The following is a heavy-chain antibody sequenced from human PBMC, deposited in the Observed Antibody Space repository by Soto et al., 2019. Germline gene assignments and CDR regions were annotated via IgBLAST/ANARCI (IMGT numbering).Heavy chain of an antibody. Sequence: QLQLQKSGPGLVKPSETLSLTCTVSGGSISSSSYYWGWIRQPPGKGLEWIGSIYYSGSTYYNPSLKSRLTISVDTSRNQFARKLSSVTAADTAVYYCARAYSGGWYVWFDPWGQGTLVTVSS. V-gene: IGHV4-39*01. CDR2: IYYSGST. D-gene: IGHD6-19*01. CDR3: ARAYSGGWYVWFDP. CDR1: GGSISSSSYY. J-gene: IGHJ5*02.